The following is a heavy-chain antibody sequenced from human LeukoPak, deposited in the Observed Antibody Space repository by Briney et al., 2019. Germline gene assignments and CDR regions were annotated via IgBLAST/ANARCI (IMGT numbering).Heavy chain of an antibody. Sequence: SETLSLTCTVSGGSVSSGGYYWSWIRQPPGKGLEWVGYIYYSGSTNYNPSLKSRVTISVDTSKNQFSLKLSSVTAADTAVYHCALYCSGGSCYSEAFDIWGQGTMVTVSS. CDR1: GGSVSSGGYY. J-gene: IGHJ3*02. CDR3: ALYCSGGSCYSEAFDI. D-gene: IGHD2-15*01. CDR2: IYYSGST. V-gene: IGHV4-61*08.